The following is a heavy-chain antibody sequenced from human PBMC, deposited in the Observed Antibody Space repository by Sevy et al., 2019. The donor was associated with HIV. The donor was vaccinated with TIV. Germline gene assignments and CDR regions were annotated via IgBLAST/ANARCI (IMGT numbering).Heavy chain of an antibody. J-gene: IGHJ6*02. Sequence: GGSLRLSCAASGFTFSSYSMNWVRQAPGKGLEWVSSISSCSSYIYYADSVKGRFTISRDNAKNSLYLQMNSLRAEDTAVYYCASKNSKNRYYYYGMDVWGQGTTVTVSS. CDR1: GFTFSSYS. V-gene: IGHV3-21*01. CDR3: ASKNSKNRYYYYGMDV. CDR2: ISSCSSYI. D-gene: IGHD3-22*01.